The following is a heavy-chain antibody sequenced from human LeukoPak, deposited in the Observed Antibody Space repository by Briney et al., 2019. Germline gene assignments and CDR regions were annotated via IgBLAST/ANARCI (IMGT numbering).Heavy chain of an antibody. CDR3: ARALGMAVAGSVGY. CDR2: INPNTGGT. J-gene: IGHJ4*02. D-gene: IGHD6-19*01. V-gene: IGHV1-2*02. CDR1: GYTFTGYN. Sequence: GASVKVSCKASGYTFTGYNIHWVRQAPGQGLEWMGWINPNTGGTTFAQKFQGRVTMTRDTSISTAYMELSSLRSDDTAVYYCARALGMAVAGSVGYWGQGTLVTVSS.